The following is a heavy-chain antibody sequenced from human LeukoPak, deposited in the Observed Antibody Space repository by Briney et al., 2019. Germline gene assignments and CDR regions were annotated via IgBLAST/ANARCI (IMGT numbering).Heavy chain of an antibody. Sequence: GSSVKVSCKASGGTFSSYAISWVRQAPGQGLEWMGGIIPIFGTANYAQKFQGRVTITADESTGTAYMELSSLRSEDTAVYYCARDRVPYYYGSGSLYYFDYWGQGTLVTVSS. CDR2: IIPIFGTA. V-gene: IGHV1-69*01. CDR3: ARDRVPYYYGSGSLYYFDY. CDR1: GGTFSSYA. J-gene: IGHJ4*02. D-gene: IGHD3-10*01.